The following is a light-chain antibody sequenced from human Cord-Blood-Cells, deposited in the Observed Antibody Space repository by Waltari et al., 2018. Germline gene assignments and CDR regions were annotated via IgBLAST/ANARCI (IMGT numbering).Light chain of an antibody. V-gene: IGKV3-15*01. CDR2: GAS. J-gene: IGKJ5*01. CDR3: QQHNNWPPIT. Sequence: ILLSPSPTPLSVSPGDRATLSCRASQRVSSNLAGYQQKPGQAPRLRIYGASTRATGIPARFSGSGSGTEFTLTISSLQSEDFAVYYCQQHNNWPPITFGQGTRLEIK. CDR1: QRVSSN.